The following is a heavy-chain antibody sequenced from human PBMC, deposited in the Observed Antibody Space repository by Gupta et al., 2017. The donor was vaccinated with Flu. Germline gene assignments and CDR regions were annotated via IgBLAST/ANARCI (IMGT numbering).Heavy chain of an antibody. J-gene: IGHJ6*02. V-gene: IGHV1-3*04. CDR3: ARGTFNGIDG. CDR1: GYPFLGNYA. Sequence: QVHLVQSGPEVKKPGASVTLSCKTSGYPFLGNYAIHWVRQAPGQGLEWIALINTGSGVTRYSQKFRDRVSVTRDTTVSTGFMELANLASEDTAVYYCARGTFNGIDGWGPGTTVTVS. CDR2: INTGSGVT.